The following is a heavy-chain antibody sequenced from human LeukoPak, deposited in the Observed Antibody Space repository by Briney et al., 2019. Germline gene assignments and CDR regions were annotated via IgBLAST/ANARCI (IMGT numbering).Heavy chain of an antibody. CDR3: ARESTRNWENRFDP. Sequence: ASVKVSCKASGYTFTGYYMHWVRQAPGQGLEWMGWINPNSGGTNYAQKFQGRVTMTRDTSISAAYMELSRLRSDDTAVYYCARESTRNWENRFDPWGQGTLVTVSS. V-gene: IGHV1-2*02. CDR1: GYTFTGYY. D-gene: IGHD7-27*01. J-gene: IGHJ5*02. CDR2: INPNSGGT.